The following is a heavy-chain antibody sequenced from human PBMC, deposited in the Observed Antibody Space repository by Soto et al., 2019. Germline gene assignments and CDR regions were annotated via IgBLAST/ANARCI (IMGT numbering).Heavy chain of an antibody. CDR3: ARDCSGGSCYPGMDV. Sequence: PGGSLRLSCAGSGFTFSSYAMHWVRLAPGKGLEWVAVVSYDGSIENYADSVRGRFTISRDNSKNSVYLQINSLRAEDTAVYFCARDCSGGSCYPGMDVWGQGTTVTVSS. V-gene: IGHV3-30*04. CDR1: GFTFSSYA. CDR2: VSYDGSIE. D-gene: IGHD2-15*01. J-gene: IGHJ6*02.